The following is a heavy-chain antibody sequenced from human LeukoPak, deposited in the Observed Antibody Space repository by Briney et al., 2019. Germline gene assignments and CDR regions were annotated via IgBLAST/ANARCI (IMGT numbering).Heavy chain of an antibody. V-gene: IGHV3-23*01. Sequence: PGGSLRLSCAASGFTFSSYAMSWVRQAPGKGLEWVSGISGSGGSTYYADSVKGRFTISRDNSNNTLYLQVNSLRAEDTAVYYCAKGKGIVGATSFDYWGQGTLVTVSS. J-gene: IGHJ4*02. CDR2: ISGSGGST. CDR3: AKGKGIVGATSFDY. D-gene: IGHD1-26*01. CDR1: GFTFSSYA.